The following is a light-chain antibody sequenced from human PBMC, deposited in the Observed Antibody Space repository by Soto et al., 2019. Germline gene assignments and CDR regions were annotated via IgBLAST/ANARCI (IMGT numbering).Light chain of an antibody. CDR2: GNN. CDR1: SSNIGAGYD. V-gene: IGLV1-40*01. Sequence: QPVLTQPPSVSGAPGQRGTISCTGSSSNIGAGYDVHWYQQLPGTAPKLLISGNNNRPSGVPDRFSGSKSGTSASLAITGLQAEDEAHYYCQSYDSSLVVFGGGTKLTVL. CDR3: QSYDSSLVV. J-gene: IGLJ2*01.